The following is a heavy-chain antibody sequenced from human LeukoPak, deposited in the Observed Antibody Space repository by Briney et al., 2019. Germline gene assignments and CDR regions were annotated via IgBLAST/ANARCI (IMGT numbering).Heavy chain of an antibody. CDR1: GGSFSGYY. J-gene: IGHJ4*02. CDR3: ARKDFSSGSFTY. V-gene: IGHV3-11*04. D-gene: IGHD3-22*01. CDR2: IGLNGYPL. Sequence: LSLTCAVYGGSFSGYYWSWIRQAPGKGLEWIAYIGLNGYPLDYADSVKGRFTISRDNAKNSLYLDMNSPRAEDTAVYYCARKDFSSGSFTYWVQATLVTVSS.